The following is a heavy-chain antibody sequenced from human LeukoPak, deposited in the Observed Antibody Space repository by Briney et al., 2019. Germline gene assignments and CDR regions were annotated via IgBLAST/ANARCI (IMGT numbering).Heavy chain of an antibody. V-gene: IGHV3-23*01. J-gene: IGHJ4*02. D-gene: IGHD2-15*01. CDR2: ISGSGGST. CDR3: ARSQLGYCSGGSCYSGY. CDR1: GFTFSSYA. Sequence: PGGSLRLSCAASGFTFSSYAMSWVRQAPGKGLEWVSAISGSGGSTYYADSVKGRFTISRDNAKNSLYLQMNSLRAEDTAVYYCARSQLGYCSGGSCYSGYWGQGTLVTVSS.